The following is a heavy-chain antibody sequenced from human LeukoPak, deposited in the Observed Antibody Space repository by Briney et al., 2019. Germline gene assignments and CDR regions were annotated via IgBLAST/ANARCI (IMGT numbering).Heavy chain of an antibody. CDR3: ARGAFCSGGACPDPFDS. CDR1: GFTFNNYG. Sequence: GRSLTLSCVASGFTFNNYGMHWVRQAPGKGLEWVARTRSKGHSYSTEYAASVRGRFTVSRDGSKNSLYLQMNSLKTEDSAVYYCARGAFCSGGACPDPFDSWGQGTLVTVSS. V-gene: IGHV3-72*01. CDR2: TRSKGHSYST. J-gene: IGHJ4*02. D-gene: IGHD2-15*01.